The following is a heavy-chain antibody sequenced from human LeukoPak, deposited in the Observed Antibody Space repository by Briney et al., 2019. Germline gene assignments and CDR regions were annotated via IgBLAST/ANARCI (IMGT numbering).Heavy chain of an antibody. V-gene: IGHV3-30*02. Sequence: GGSLRLSRAGPGFNFGGYGMHWVRQAPGKGLEGVAFIRYDGSDKYYADSVRERFTISRDNSKNTLYLQLSSLRVEDTAVYYCAPEYCISLAIDYWGQGTLVTVSS. CDR1: GFNFGGYG. J-gene: IGHJ4*02. CDR2: IRYDGSDK. D-gene: IGHD6-6*01. CDR3: APEYCISLAIDY.